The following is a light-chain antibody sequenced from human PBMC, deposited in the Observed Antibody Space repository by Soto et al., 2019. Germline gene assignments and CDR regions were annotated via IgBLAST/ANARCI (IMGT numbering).Light chain of an antibody. V-gene: IGKV3-15*01. CDR3: QQYDNWLRT. CDR1: QSVSSN. Sequence: EIVLTQSPGTLSLSPGERATLSCRASQSVSSNVAWYQQKPGQAPRLLIYGASTRATGIPARFSGSGSGTEFTLTISSLQSEDFAVYYCQQYDNWLRTFGQGTKVDIK. CDR2: GAS. J-gene: IGKJ1*01.